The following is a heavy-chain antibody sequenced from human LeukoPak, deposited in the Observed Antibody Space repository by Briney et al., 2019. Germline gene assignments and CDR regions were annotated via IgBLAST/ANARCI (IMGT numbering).Heavy chain of an antibody. D-gene: IGHD3-22*01. V-gene: IGHV3-23*01. CDR1: GFTFSSYA. Sequence: QSGGSLRLSCAASGFTFSSYAMSWVRQAPGKGLEWVSAISGSGGSTYYADAVRGRLTISRDNSRNTLSLQMDSLRAEDTAVYYCAKDHESDGYPCLDHWGLGTLVTVSS. CDR2: ISGSGGST. CDR3: AKDHESDGYPCLDH. J-gene: IGHJ4*02.